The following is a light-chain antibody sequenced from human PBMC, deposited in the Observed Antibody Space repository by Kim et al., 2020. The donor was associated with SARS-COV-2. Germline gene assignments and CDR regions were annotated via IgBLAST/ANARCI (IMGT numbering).Light chain of an antibody. J-gene: IGKJ1*01. V-gene: IGKV1-16*01. CDR2: AAS. Sequence: DTQMTQSPSSLSASVGDRVIISCRASQGIGNNLAWFQQKPGKAPKSLIYAASSLESGVPSRFLGSGSGTDFILTISSVQPEDYATYYCQQYDVYPRTFGQGTKVDIK. CDR1: QGIGNN. CDR3: QQYDVYPRT.